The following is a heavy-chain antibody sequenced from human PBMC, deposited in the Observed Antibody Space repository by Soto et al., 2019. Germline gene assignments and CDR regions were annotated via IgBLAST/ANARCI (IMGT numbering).Heavy chain of an antibody. D-gene: IGHD4-17*01. Sequence: TSETLSLTCAVSGGSISSGGYSWSWIRQPPGKGLEWIGYIYHSGSTYYNPSLKSRVTISVDRSKNQFSLKLSSVTAADTAVYYCARGGNYGDYAFYWGQGTLVTVSS. J-gene: IGHJ4*02. V-gene: IGHV4-30-2*01. CDR2: IYHSGST. CDR1: GGSISSGGYS. CDR3: ARGGNYGDYAFY.